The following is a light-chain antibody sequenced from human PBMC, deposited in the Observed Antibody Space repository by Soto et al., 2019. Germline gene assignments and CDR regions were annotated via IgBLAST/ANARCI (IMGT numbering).Light chain of an antibody. J-gene: IGKJ1*01. CDR1: QSISSW. CDR2: KAS. Sequence: DIQMTQSPSTLSASVGDRVTITCRASQSISSWLAWYQQKPGKAPKLLIYKASSLESGVPSRFSGSGSGTEFTLTISSLQPDDFATYYCQQYNSDSLWTFGQGTKVDIK. CDR3: QQYNSDSLWT. V-gene: IGKV1-5*03.